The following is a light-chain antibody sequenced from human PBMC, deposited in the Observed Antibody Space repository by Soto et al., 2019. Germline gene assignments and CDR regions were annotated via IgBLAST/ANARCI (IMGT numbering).Light chain of an antibody. J-gene: IGKJ2*01. Sequence: DIVMTQSPDSLAVSLGERATINCKSSQSVFSNSKNINYFAWYQQKPGQPPKLLFYWASSREPGVPDRFRGSGSATDFSPTISSLQLEDVAVYYCQQYFTTPHTFGQGTRLAIK. V-gene: IGKV4-1*01. CDR1: QSVFSNSKNINY. CDR3: QQYFTTPHT. CDR2: WAS.